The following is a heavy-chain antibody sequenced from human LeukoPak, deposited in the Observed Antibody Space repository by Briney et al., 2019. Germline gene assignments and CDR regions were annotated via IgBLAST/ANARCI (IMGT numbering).Heavy chain of an antibody. J-gene: IGHJ5*02. V-gene: IGHV3-23*01. CDR3: AKDMYSSSVPNWFDP. Sequence: TGGSLRLSCAASGLTFSSYAMSWVRQAPGKGLEWVSAISGTGGSTYYADSVKGRFTISRDNSKNTLYLQMNSLRAEDTAVYCCAKDMYSSSVPNWFDPWGQGTLVTVSS. D-gene: IGHD6-13*01. CDR1: GLTFSSYA. CDR2: ISGTGGST.